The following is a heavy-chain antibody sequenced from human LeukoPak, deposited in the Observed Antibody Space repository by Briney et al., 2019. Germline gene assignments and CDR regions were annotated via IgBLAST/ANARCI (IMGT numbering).Heavy chain of an antibody. CDR1: GFTFDDYG. Sequence: PGGSLRLSCAASGFTFDDYGMHWVRQPPGKGLEWVSGISYNGGSTDYADSVKGRCTISRDNAKNSLYLQMSTLRPEDTALYYCAKHLRATNIYYFYGLDVWGQGTTVTVSS. CDR2: ISYNGGST. V-gene: IGHV3-9*01. J-gene: IGHJ6*02. CDR3: AKHLRATNIYYFYGLDV. D-gene: IGHD1-26*01.